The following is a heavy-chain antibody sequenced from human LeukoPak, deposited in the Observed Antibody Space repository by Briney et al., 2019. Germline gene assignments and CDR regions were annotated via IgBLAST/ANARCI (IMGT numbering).Heavy chain of an antibody. CDR3: ARAYSGSYYSWIDY. J-gene: IGHJ4*02. V-gene: IGHV3-21*01. Sequence: GGSLRLSCAASGFTFSSYSMNWVRQAPGKGLEWVSSISSSSSYIYYADSVKGRFTISRDNAKNSLYLQMNSLRAEDTAVYYCARAYSGSYYSWIDYWGQGTLVTVSS. CDR1: GFTFSSYS. CDR2: ISSSSSYI. D-gene: IGHD1-26*01.